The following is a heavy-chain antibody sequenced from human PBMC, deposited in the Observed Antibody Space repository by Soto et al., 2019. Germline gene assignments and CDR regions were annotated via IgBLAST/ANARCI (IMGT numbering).Heavy chain of an antibody. Sequence: GGSLRLSCAASGFTFSNYWMRWVRQAPGKGLVWVSRISSDGSSTSYGDSVKGRFTISRDNAKNTLYLQMNSLRAEDTAVYYCARAPLGYSSGWVDSWGQGTLVTVSS. D-gene: IGHD6-19*01. CDR3: ARAPLGYSSGWVDS. J-gene: IGHJ4*02. CDR2: ISSDGSST. V-gene: IGHV3-74*01. CDR1: GFTFSNYW.